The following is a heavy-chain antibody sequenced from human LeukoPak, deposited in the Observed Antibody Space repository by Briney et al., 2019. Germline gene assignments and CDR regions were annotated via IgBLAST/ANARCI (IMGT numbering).Heavy chain of an antibody. CDR2: IYSTGST. CDR3: ASGAVTTMNNWFDP. CDR1: GGSISSYY. Sequence: PSETLSLTCIVSGGSISSYYWSWIRQPPGKGLECIGYIYSTGSTNYNPSLKSRINISVDTSTSQFSLKLTSVTAADTAVYYCASGAVTTMNNWFDPWGQGTLVTVSS. D-gene: IGHD4-17*01. J-gene: IGHJ5*02. V-gene: IGHV4-59*01.